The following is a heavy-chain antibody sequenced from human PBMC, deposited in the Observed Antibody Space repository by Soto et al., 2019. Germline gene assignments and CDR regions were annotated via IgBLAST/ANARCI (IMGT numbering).Heavy chain of an antibody. D-gene: IGHD6-13*01. CDR2: ISGSGGST. Sequence: PGGSLRLSCAASGFTFSSYAMSWVRQAPGKGLEWVSAISGSGGSTYYADSVKGRFTISRDNSKNTLYLQMNSLRAEDTAVYYCAKDLMSSRNYYYYGMDVWGQGTTVTVSS. V-gene: IGHV3-23*01. CDR3: AKDLMSSRNYYYYGMDV. J-gene: IGHJ6*02. CDR1: GFTFSSYA.